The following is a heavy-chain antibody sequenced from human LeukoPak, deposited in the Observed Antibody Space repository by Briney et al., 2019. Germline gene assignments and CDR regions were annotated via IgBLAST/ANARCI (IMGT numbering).Heavy chain of an antibody. D-gene: IGHD3-10*01. V-gene: IGHV1-69*13. CDR1: GGTFSNYA. Sequence: SVKVSCKASGGTFSNYAISWVRQAPGQGLEWMGGIIPIFGTANYAQKFQGRVTITADETTSTAYMELGSLTSEDTAVYYCARDSEFRGVNLLWYWGQGTLVTVSS. CDR3: ARDSEFRGVNLLWY. J-gene: IGHJ4*02. CDR2: IIPIFGTA.